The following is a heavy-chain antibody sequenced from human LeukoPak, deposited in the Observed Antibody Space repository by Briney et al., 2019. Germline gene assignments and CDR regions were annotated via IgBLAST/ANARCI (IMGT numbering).Heavy chain of an antibody. J-gene: IGHJ4*02. CDR3: ARENNDYGGKKAFDY. Sequence: ASETLSLTCAVSGGSSRRGDYFWSWIRPPPGKGLEWIGHIHYSGNTHYNPSLKSRFSISVDTSKNQFSLKLSSVTAADTAVYYCARENNDYGGKKAFDYWGQGTLVTVSS. CDR1: GGSSRRGDYF. CDR2: IHYSGNT. D-gene: IGHD4-23*01. V-gene: IGHV4-30-4*01.